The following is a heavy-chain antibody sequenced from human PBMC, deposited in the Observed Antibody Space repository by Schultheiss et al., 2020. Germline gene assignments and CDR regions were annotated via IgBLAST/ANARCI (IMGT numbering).Heavy chain of an antibody. V-gene: IGHV3-23*01. Sequence: GGSLRLSCAASGFTFSSYAMSWVRQAPGKGLEWVSSISSSSSYIYYADSVKGRFTISRDNSKNTLYLQMNSLRAEDTAVYYCAKDDGDIVATNDAFDIWGQGTMVTVSS. CDR3: AKDDGDIVATNDAFDI. CDR1: GFTFSSYA. D-gene: IGHD5-12*01. CDR2: ISSSSSYI. J-gene: IGHJ3*02.